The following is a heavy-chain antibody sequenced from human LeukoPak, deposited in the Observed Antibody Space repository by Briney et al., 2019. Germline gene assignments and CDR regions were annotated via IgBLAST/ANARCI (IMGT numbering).Heavy chain of an antibody. J-gene: IGHJ4*02. CDR2: ISGSGGGT. Sequence: GGSLRLSCAASGFTFSTYAMSWVRQAPGKGLEWASAISGSGGGTYYADSVKGRFTISRDNSKNTLYLQMNSLRAEDTAVYYCAKGLNYGDYDNWGQGTLVTVSS. D-gene: IGHD4-17*01. CDR1: GFTFSTYA. V-gene: IGHV3-23*01. CDR3: AKGLNYGDYDN.